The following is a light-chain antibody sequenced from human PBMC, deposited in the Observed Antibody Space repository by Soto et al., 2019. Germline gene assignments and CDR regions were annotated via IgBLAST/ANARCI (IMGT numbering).Light chain of an antibody. V-gene: IGLV2-14*01. Sequence: QSVLTQPASVSGSPGQSITISCTGTSSDVGGYNYVSWYQQHPGKAPKLMIYEVSNRPSGVSNRFSGSKSGNTASLTISGLQAEDEADYYCSSYTSSSTLRVFGTGTKVTV. CDR1: SSDVGGYNY. J-gene: IGLJ1*01. CDR2: EVS. CDR3: SSYTSSSTLRV.